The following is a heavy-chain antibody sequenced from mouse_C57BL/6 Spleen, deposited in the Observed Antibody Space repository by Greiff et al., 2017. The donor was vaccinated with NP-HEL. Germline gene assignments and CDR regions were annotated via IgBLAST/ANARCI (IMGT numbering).Heavy chain of an antibody. Sequence: VKLMESGPGLVQPSQSLSITCTVSGFSLTSYGVHWVRQSPGKGLEWLGVIWSGGSTDYNAAFISRLSISKDNSKSQVFFKMNSLQADDTAIYYCARDSSGYLPFDDWGQGTTLTVSS. D-gene: IGHD3-2*02. CDR1: GFSLTSYG. CDR3: ARDSSGYLPFDD. J-gene: IGHJ2*01. V-gene: IGHV2-2*01. CDR2: IWSGGST.